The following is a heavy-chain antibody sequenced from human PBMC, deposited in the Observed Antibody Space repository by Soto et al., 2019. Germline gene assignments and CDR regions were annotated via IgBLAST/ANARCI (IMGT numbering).Heavy chain of an antibody. CDR2: INAGNGNT. J-gene: IGHJ4*02. Sequence: QVQLVQSGAEVKKPGASVKVSCKASGYTFTSYAMHWVRQAPGQRLDWMGWINAGNGNTKYSQKFQGRVTITRDTSASTAYMELSSLRSEDTAVYYCATTAEDIVVVPAAPFDYWGQGTLVTVSS. CDR3: ATTAEDIVVVPAAPFDY. D-gene: IGHD2-2*01. V-gene: IGHV1-3*01. CDR1: GYTFTSYA.